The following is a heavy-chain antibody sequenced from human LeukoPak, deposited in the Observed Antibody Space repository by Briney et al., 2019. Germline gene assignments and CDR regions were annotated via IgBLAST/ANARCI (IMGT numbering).Heavy chain of an antibody. D-gene: IGHD5-24*01. Sequence: SETLSLTCTVSGGSISSYYWSWIRQPPGKGLEWIGYIFYSGSTNYNPSLKSRVTISVDTSKNQFSLKLSSVTAADTAVYYCASQKMATTSPFDYWGQGTLVTVSS. CDR2: IFYSGST. CDR3: ASQKMATTSPFDY. CDR1: GGSISSYY. V-gene: IGHV4-59*01. J-gene: IGHJ4*02.